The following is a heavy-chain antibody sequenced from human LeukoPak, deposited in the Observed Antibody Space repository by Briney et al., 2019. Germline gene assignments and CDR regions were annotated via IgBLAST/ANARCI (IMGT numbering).Heavy chain of an antibody. J-gene: IGHJ4*02. Sequence: GGSLRLSCVVSGFTFSSYALNWGRQTPGKGLDCLSTICGSDPRTYYSAAVRRRFTISRHHSSNTLQLQMNSLRADDTAVYYCPKGYRNGYGVWGQGPLVTVSS. CDR2: ICGSDPRT. V-gene: IGHV3-23*01. D-gene: IGHD5-18*01. CDR1: GFTFSSYA. CDR3: PKGYRNGYGV.